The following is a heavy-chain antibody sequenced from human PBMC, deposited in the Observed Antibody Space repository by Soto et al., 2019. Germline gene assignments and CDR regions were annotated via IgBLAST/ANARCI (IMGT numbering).Heavy chain of an antibody. J-gene: IGHJ4*02. Sequence: SVKVSCKASGGTISSYAISWVRQAPGQGLEWMGGIIPIFGTANYAQKFQGRVTITADESTSTAYMELSSLRSEDTAVCYCARQSYDSSGYYYFDYWGQGTLVTVSS. CDR3: ARQSYDSSGYYYFDY. D-gene: IGHD3-22*01. CDR2: IIPIFGTA. V-gene: IGHV1-69*13. CDR1: GGTISSYA.